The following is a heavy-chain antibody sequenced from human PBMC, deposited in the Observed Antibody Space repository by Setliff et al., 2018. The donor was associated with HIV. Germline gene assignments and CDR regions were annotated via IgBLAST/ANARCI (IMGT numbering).Heavy chain of an antibody. V-gene: IGHV3-15*01. CDR1: GFTFSNAW. Sequence: PGGSLRLSCAASGFTFSNAWMSWVRQAPGKGLEWVGRIKSKTDGGTTDYAAPVKGRFTISRDDSKNTLYLQMNSLKTGDTAVYYCARDVSWRVRTYIDYWGQGALVTVSS. D-gene: IGHD3-3*01. J-gene: IGHJ4*02. CDR3: ARDVSWRVRTYIDY. CDR2: IKSKTDGGTT.